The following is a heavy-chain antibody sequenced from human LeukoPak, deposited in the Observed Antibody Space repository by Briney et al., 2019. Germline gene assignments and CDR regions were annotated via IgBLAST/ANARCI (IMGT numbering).Heavy chain of an antibody. J-gene: IGHJ4*02. CDR1: GFTFSSYA. D-gene: IGHD3-9*01. V-gene: IGHV3-23*01. Sequence: GGSLRLSCAASGFTFSSYAMSWVRQAPGKGLEWVSAISGSGGSTYYADSVKGRFTISRDNSKNTLYLQMNSLRAEDTAVYYCATLYDILNGYYPFDYWGQGTLVTVSS. CDR3: ATLYDILNGYYPFDY. CDR2: ISGSGGST.